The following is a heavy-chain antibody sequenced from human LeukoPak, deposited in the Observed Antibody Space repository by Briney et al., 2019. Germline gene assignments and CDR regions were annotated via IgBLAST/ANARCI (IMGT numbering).Heavy chain of an antibody. CDR2: IGSSSSYI. V-gene: IGHV3-21*01. Sequence: GGSLRLSCAASGFTFSSYSMNWVRQAPGKGLEWVSSIGSSSSYIYYADSVKGRFTISRDNAKNSLYLQMNSLRAEDTAVYYCARDRRSSSIDAFDIWGQGTMVTVSS. CDR1: GFTFSSYS. CDR3: ARDRRSSSIDAFDI. J-gene: IGHJ3*02. D-gene: IGHD6-13*01.